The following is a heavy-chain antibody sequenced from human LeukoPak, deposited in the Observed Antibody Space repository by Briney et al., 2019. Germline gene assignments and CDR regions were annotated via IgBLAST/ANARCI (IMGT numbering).Heavy chain of an antibody. J-gene: IGHJ4*02. D-gene: IGHD6-13*01. V-gene: IGHV3-23*01. CDR1: GFTFSSYA. CDR3: ARHGSWSFDY. CDR2: ITSGSGSNV. Sequence: GGSLRLSCAASGFTFSSYAMHWVRQAPGKGLEWVSAITSGSGSNVYYTDSLKGRFTISRDNSKNTLYLHMNSLRAEDTAVYYCARHGSWSFDYWGQGTLLTVSA.